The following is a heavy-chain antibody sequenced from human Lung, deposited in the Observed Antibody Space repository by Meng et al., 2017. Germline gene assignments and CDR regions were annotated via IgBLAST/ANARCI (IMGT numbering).Heavy chain of an antibody. Sequence: VEVVGLGGGLGKPGGSLRLSCGGSGFTFSNAYMTWVRQVPGKRLEWVGRIKSKPDGETIDYAAPVKGRFTISRDDSKNTVYLQMNSLKTEDTAVYYCSGHIDYWGQGTLVTVSS. CDR2: IKSKPDGETI. J-gene: IGHJ4*02. CDR3: SGHIDY. D-gene: IGHD5-12*01. CDR1: GFTFSNAY. V-gene: IGHV3-15*01.